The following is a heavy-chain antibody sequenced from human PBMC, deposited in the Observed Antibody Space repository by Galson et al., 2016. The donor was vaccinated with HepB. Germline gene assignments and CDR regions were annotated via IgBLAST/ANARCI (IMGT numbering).Heavy chain of an antibody. D-gene: IGHD3-10*01. CDR3: ARASGGFAELSFDH. V-gene: IGHV4-31*03. J-gene: IGHJ4*02. CDR2: IYYSGTT. Sequence: TLSLTCTVSGGSINSGGYYWSWIRQHPGKGLEWIGFIYYSGTTYYNPSLKSRVTISVDTSMLQFSLKLSSVTAADTAVYYCARASGGFAELSFDHWGQGTLVTVSS. CDR1: GGSINSGGYY.